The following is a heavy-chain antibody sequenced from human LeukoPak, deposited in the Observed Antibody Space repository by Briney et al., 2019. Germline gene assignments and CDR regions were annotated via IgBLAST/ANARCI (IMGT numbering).Heavy chain of an antibody. CDR3: TREPVP. CDR1: GGSISGYY. Sequence: SETLSLTCTVSGGSISGYYWSWIRQPAGKGLEWIGRIYTDGSTSYNPSLKSRATMSIDTSKNQFSLKLSSVTAADTAVYYCTREPVPWGQGTLVTVSS. CDR2: IYTDGST. J-gene: IGHJ5*02. V-gene: IGHV4-4*07.